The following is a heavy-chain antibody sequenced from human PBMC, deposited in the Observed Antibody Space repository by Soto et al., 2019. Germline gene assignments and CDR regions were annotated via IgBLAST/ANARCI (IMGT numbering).Heavy chain of an antibody. CDR1: GFTFSSYS. CDR3: ARGYSSFDY. V-gene: IGHV3-48*01. D-gene: IGHD6-13*01. Sequence: EVQLVESGGGLVQPGGSLRLFCAASGFTFSSYSIHWVRQAPGKGLEWVSYISSGSTTIYYAASVRGRFTISRDNAKNSLYLQMNSLRAEDTAVYYCARGYSSFDYWGQGTLVTVSS. CDR2: ISSGSTTI. J-gene: IGHJ4*02.